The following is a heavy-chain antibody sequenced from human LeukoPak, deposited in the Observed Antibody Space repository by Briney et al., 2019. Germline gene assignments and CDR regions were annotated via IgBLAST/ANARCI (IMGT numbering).Heavy chain of an antibody. CDR2: IYYSGST. Sequence: SETLSLTCTVSGGSISSGDYYWSWIRQPPGKGLEWIGYIYYSGSTYYNPSLKSLVTISVDTSKNQFSLKLSSVTAADTAVYYCARGETDYGDYVGFDPWGQGTLVTVSS. CDR3: ARGETDYGDYVGFDP. V-gene: IGHV4-30-4*08. CDR1: GGSISSGDYY. D-gene: IGHD4-17*01. J-gene: IGHJ5*02.